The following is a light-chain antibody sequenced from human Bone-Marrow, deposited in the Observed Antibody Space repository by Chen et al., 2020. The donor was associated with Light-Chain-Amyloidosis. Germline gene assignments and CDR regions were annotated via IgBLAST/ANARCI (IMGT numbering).Light chain of an antibody. V-gene: IGLV3-21*02. CDR3: QVWDRSSDRPV. J-gene: IGLJ3*02. Sequence: SYVLTQPSSVSVAPGHTATIACGGNNIGSTSVHWYQQTPGQAPLLVVYDDSDRPSGIPERLSGSNSGNTATLTISMVEAGDEADYYCQVWDRSSDRPVFGGGTKLTVL. CDR1: NIGSTS. CDR2: DDS.